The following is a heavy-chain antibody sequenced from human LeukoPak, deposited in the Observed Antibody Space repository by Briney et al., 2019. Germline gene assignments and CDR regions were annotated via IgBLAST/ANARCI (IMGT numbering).Heavy chain of an antibody. Sequence: GGSLRLSCAASGFTFSSYAMSWVRQAPGKGLEWVTAISGSGGSTYYADSVKGRFTISRDNSKNTLYLQMNSLRAEDTAVYYCAKDHRKTVTTCNDYWGQGTLVTVSS. V-gene: IGHV3-23*01. D-gene: IGHD4-17*01. J-gene: IGHJ4*02. CDR1: GFTFSSYA. CDR3: AKDHRKTVTTCNDY. CDR2: ISGSGGST.